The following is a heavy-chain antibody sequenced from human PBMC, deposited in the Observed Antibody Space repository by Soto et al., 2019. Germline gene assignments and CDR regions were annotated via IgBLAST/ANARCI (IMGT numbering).Heavy chain of an antibody. CDR2: IIPILGIA. CDR1: GYTFTGYY. CDR3: ARDRVYYGSGSYYPALNWFDP. D-gene: IGHD3-10*01. Sequence: SVKVSCEASGYTFTGYYMHWVRQAPGQGLEWMGRIIPILGIANYAQKFQDRVTITADKSTSTAYMELSSLRSEDTAVYYCARDRVYYGSGSYYPALNWFDPWGQGTLVTVSS. J-gene: IGHJ5*02. V-gene: IGHV1-69*04.